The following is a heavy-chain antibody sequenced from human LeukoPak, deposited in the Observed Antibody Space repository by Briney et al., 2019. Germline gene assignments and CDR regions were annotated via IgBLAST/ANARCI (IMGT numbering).Heavy chain of an antibody. CDR3: ARHRNEYDYGDYQVIDY. Sequence: SETLSLTCTVSGGSISSSSYYWGWIRHPPGKGLEWIGSIYYSGSTYYNPSLKSRVTISVDTSKNQFSLKLSSVTAADTAVYYCARHRNEYDYGDYQVIDYWGQGTLVTVSS. CDR1: GGSISSSSYY. V-gene: IGHV4-39*01. CDR2: IYYSGST. D-gene: IGHD4-17*01. J-gene: IGHJ4*02.